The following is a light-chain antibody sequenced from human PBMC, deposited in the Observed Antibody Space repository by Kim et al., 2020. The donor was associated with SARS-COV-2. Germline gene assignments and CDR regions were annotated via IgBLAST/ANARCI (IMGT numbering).Light chain of an antibody. CDR1: SLTIGAGYD. CDR2: NND. CDR3: QSYDTSLRGARV. J-gene: IGLJ2*01. Sequence: ELTQPPSVSGAPGQGVTISCTGNSLTIGAGYDVHWYQRLPGAAPKLLILNNDRRPSGVPDRFSGPKSGASASLAIAGLQADDEADYFCQSYDTSLRGARVFGGGTKLTVL. V-gene: IGLV1-40*01.